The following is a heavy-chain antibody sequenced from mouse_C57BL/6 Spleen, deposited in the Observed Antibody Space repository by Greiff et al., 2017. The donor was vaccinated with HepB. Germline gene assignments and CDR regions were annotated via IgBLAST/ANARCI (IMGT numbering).Heavy chain of an antibody. V-gene: IGHV1-61*01. CDR2: IYPSDSET. J-gene: IGHJ3*01. D-gene: IGHD3-1*01. Sequence: VQLQQPGAELVRPGSSVKLSCKASGYTFTSYWMDWVKQRPGQGLEWIGNIYPSDSETHYNQKFKDKATLTVDKSSSTAYMQHSSLTSEDSAVYYCARRAGSAWFAYWGQGTLVTVSA. CDR1: GYTFTSYW. CDR3: ARRAGSAWFAY.